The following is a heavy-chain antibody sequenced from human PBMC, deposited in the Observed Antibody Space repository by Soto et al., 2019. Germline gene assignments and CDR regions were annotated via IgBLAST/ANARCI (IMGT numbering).Heavy chain of an antibody. D-gene: IGHD4-17*01. CDR1: GGTFSSYA. CDR3: ARVFGLSYGDYDRDYYGMDV. CDR2: IIPIFGTA. V-gene: IGHV1-69*13. Sequence: ASVKVSCKASGGTFSSYAISWVRQAPGQRLEWMGGIIPIFGTANYAQKFQGRVTITADESTSTAYMELSSLRSEDTAVYYCARVFGLSYGDYDRDYYGMDVWGQGTTVTVSS. J-gene: IGHJ6*02.